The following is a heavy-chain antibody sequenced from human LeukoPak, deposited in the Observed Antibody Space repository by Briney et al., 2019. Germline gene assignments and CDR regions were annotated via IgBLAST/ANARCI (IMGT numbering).Heavy chain of an antibody. CDR3: ATSTDYNDNSGYFQH. Sequence: GESLKISCKTSGYTFTNFWMTWVRQMPGEGLEWMGVIYPGDSDTRYSPAFQGQVTMSVDKSINTAYLRWSSLKASDTAIYFCATSTDYNDNSGYFQHWGQGTLVTVSS. CDR1: GYTFTNFW. V-gene: IGHV5-51*01. CDR2: IYPGDSDT. J-gene: IGHJ1*01. D-gene: IGHD3-22*01.